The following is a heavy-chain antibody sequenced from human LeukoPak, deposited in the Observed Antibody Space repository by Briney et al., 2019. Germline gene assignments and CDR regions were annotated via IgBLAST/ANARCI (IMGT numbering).Heavy chain of an antibody. CDR2: INHSGST. J-gene: IGHJ4*02. V-gene: IGHV4-34*01. Sequence: KASETLSLTCAVYGGSFSGYYWSWIRQPPGKGLEWIGEINHSGSTNYNPSLKSRVTISVDTSKNQFSLKLSSVTAADTAVYYCARVLRDYYDSSRTFDYWGQGTLVTVSS. CDR1: GGSFSGYY. D-gene: IGHD3-22*01. CDR3: ARVLRDYYDSSRTFDY.